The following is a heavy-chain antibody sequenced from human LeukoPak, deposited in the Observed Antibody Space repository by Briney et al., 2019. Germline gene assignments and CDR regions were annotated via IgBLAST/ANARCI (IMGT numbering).Heavy chain of an antibody. CDR1: GFTFSTYA. J-gene: IGHJ4*02. CDR2: ISGSGSHT. Sequence: GGSLRLSCAASGFTFSTYAMSWVRQAPGKGLEWLSAISGSGSHTYYADSVKGRFTISRDNSKNTLYLQMNSLRAEETAVYDCAYQTVTKGHFDYWGQGTLVTVSS. CDR3: AYQTVTKGHFDY. D-gene: IGHD4-17*01. V-gene: IGHV3-23*01.